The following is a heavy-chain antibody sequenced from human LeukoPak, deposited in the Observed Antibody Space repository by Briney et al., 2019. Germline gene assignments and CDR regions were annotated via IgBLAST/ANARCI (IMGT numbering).Heavy chain of an antibody. CDR2: ISSSSSYI. J-gene: IGHJ4*02. CDR1: GFTFSSYT. V-gene: IGHV3-21*04. D-gene: IGHD5-12*01. CDR3: AKAVFIVATVRVRGEYYFDY. Sequence: RPGGSLRLSCAASGFTFSSYTMNWVRQAPGKGLEWVSSISSSSSYIYYADSVKGRFTISRDNSKNTLYLQMNSLRAEDTAVYYCAKAVFIVATVRVRGEYYFDYWGQGTLVTVSS.